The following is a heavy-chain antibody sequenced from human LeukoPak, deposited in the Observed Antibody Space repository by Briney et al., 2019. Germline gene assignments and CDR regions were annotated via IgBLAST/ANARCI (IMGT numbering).Heavy chain of an antibody. D-gene: IGHD1-7*01. CDR1: GFTFSKYN. CDR3: ARENFADLFDF. V-gene: IGHV3-48*01. J-gene: IGHJ4*02. CDR2: ISSSSSTI. Sequence: GGSLRLSCAASGFTFSKYNMNWVRQAPGKGLECIAYISSSSSTIYYADSVKGRFTISRDNAKNSLFLHMNSLRAEDTALYYCARENFADLFDFWGQGALVTVSS.